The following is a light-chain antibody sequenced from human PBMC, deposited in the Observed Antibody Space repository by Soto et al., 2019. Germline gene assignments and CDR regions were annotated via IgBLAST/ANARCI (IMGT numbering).Light chain of an antibody. CDR2: DAS. CDR3: QQRSNWPST. CDR1: QSVRTF. J-gene: IGKJ5*01. Sequence: EIVLTQSPATLSLSPGERVTLSCRASQSVRTFLAWYQQKPGQAPRLLISDASNRATGIPARFSGSGSGTDFTLTISSLEPEDFAVYYCQQRSNWPSTFGQGTRLEI. V-gene: IGKV3-11*01.